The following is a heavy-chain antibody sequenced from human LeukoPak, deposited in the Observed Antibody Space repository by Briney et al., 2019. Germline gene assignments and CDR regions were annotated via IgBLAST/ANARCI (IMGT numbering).Heavy chain of an antibody. CDR2: IYSGGST. J-gene: IGHJ3*02. Sequence: GGSLRLSCAASGFTVSSNYMSWVRQAPGKGLEWVSIIYSGGSTFYADSVKGRFTISRDNSKNTLYLQMNSLRAEDTAVYYCARGGSYLSAFDIWGQRTMVTVSS. V-gene: IGHV3-53*01. CDR3: ARGGSYLSAFDI. D-gene: IGHD1-26*01. CDR1: GFTVSSNY.